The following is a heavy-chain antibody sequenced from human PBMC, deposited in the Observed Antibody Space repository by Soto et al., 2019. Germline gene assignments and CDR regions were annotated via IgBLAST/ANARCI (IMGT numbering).Heavy chain of an antibody. CDR1: GFTFSSYS. CDR3: ARDRPESSPFDY. J-gene: IGHJ4*02. CDR2: ISSSSSYI. V-gene: IGHV3-21*01. Sequence: EVQLVESGGGLVKPGGSLRLSCAASGFTFSSYSMNWVRQAPGKGLEWVSSISSSSSYIYYADSVKGRFTISRDNAKNSLYLQMNSLRAEDTAVYYCARDRPESSPFDYWGQGTLVTVSS. D-gene: IGHD2-2*01.